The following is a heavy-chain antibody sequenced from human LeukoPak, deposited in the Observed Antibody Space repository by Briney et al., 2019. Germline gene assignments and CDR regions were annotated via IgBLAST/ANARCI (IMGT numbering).Heavy chain of an antibody. CDR2: ISYDGSNK. V-gene: IGHV3-30-3*01. J-gene: IGHJ4*02. CDR1: GFTFSSYA. CDR3: ARDLPDGGSYFDY. Sequence: PGGSLRLSCAASGFTFSSYAMHWVRQAPGKGLEWVAVISYDGSNKYYADSVKGRFTISRDNSKNTLYLQMNSLRAEDTAVYYCARDLPDGGSYFDYWGQGTLVTVSS. D-gene: IGHD2-15*01.